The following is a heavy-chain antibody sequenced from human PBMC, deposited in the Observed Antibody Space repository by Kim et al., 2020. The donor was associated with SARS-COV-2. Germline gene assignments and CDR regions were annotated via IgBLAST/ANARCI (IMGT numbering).Heavy chain of an antibody. CDR3: SRVGVSTDFHFDY. J-gene: IGHJ4*01. D-gene: IGHD2-8*02. Sequence: ASVKVSCNASDYTFTSYGITWVRQAPGQGLEWMGWTRPYNGNTNDAQRLQGIGTMTTDTSTSTAYMVLRSLRSDDTAVYYCSRVGVSTDFHFDYCVPGTL. CDR2: TRPYNGNT. V-gene: IGHV1-18*01. CDR1: DYTFTSYG.